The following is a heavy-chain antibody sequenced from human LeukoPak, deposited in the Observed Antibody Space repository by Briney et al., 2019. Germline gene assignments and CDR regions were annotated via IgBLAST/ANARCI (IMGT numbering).Heavy chain of an antibody. CDR3: ARDLGYSYGYGMDV. V-gene: IGHV3-30*03. Sequence: GRSLRLSCAASGFSFSYYGMHWVRQAPGKGLEWVAVISYDGTNKDYADSVKGRFTISRDNAKNSLYLQMNSLRAEDTAVYYCARDLGYSYGYGMDVWGQGTTVTVSS. CDR2: ISYDGTNK. J-gene: IGHJ6*02. CDR1: GFSFSYYG. D-gene: IGHD5-18*01.